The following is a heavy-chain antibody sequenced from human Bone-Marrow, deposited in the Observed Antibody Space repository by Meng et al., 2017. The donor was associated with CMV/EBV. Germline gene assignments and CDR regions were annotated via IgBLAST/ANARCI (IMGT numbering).Heavy chain of an antibody. CDR3: ARGSSSAWYPFDY. D-gene: IGHD6-19*01. V-gene: IGHV1-46*01. CDR1: GYTFIDYY. CDR2: INPTGGST. Sequence: QVQLAQSGAEVKKPGASVKVSCKASGYTFIDYYMHWVRQAPGQGLEWMGIINPTGGSTSYAQKFQGRVTMARDTSTSTVYMELSSLRSEDTAIYFCARGSSSAWYPFDYWGQGTLVTVSS. J-gene: IGHJ4*02.